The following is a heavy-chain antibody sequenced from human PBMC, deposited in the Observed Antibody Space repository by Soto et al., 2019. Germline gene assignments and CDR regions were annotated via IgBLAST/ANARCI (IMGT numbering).Heavy chain of an antibody. Sequence: GGSLRLSCAASGFTFSSYAMSWVRQAPGKGLEWVSAISGSGGSTYYADSVKGRFTISRDNSKNTLYLQMNSLRAEDTAVYYCAKGTGYCSGGSCPTEMDVWGKGTTVTAPQ. D-gene: IGHD2-15*01. CDR3: AKGTGYCSGGSCPTEMDV. V-gene: IGHV3-23*01. CDR2: ISGSGGST. CDR1: GFTFSSYA. J-gene: IGHJ6*04.